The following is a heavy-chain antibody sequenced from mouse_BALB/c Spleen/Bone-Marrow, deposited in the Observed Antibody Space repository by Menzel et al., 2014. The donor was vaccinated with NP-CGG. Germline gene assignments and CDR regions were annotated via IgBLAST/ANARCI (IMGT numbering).Heavy chain of an antibody. CDR3: ARGGPSGLYYYAMDY. CDR2: ISPYYVDG. CDR1: GYTFTDFA. J-gene: IGHJ4*01. Sequence: QVQLKESGAELVRPGVSVKISCRGSGYTFTDFAIHWVKQSHTKSLEWIGVISPYYVDGGYNQKFKGKATMTIDRSSSTAYMNVAKPPSEDLPIYYCARGGPSGLYYYAMDYWGQGSPVPFSS. D-gene: IGHD3-1*01. V-gene: IGHV1S137*01.